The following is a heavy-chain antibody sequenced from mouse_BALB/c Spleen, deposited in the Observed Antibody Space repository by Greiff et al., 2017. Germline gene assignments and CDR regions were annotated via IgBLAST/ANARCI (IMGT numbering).Heavy chain of an antibody. CDR1: GFTFSSYT. Sequence: DVKLVESGGGLVKPGGSLKLSCAASGFTFSSYTMSWVRQTPEKRLEWVATISSGGGNTYYPDSVKGRFTISRDNAKNNLYLQMSSLRSEDTALYYCARARLLTGYAMDYWGQGTSVTVSS. CDR3: ARARLLTGYAMDY. D-gene: IGHD6-1*01. J-gene: IGHJ4*01. CDR2: ISSGGGNT. V-gene: IGHV5-9*03.